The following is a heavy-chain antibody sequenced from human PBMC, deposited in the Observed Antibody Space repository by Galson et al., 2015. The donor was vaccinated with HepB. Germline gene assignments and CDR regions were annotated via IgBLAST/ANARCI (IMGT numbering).Heavy chain of an antibody. Sequence: SLRLSCAASGFTFSNYAMHWVRQAPGKGLEWVAVISYDGGKKYYADSVKGRFTISRDNSKNTLYLQMNSLRAEDTAVYYCAKDRYLYWGGAGTMAGFDYWGQGTLVTVSS. D-gene: IGHD6-19*01. CDR1: GFTFSNYA. CDR2: ISYDGGKK. J-gene: IGHJ4*02. CDR3: AKDRYLYWGGAGTMAGFDY. V-gene: IGHV3-30*04.